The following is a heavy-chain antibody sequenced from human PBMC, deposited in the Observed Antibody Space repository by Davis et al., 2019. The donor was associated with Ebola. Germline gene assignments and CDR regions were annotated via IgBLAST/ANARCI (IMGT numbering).Heavy chain of an antibody. D-gene: IGHD3-22*01. CDR2: IYSGGST. Sequence: GESLKISCAASGFTVSSNYMSWVRQAPGKGLEWVSVIYSGGSTYYADSVKGRFTISRDNSKNTLYLQMNSLRAEDTAVYYCARDPSYYYDSSGLNTYFDYWGQGTLVTVSS. V-gene: IGHV3-66*01. CDR3: ARDPSYYYDSSGLNTYFDY. J-gene: IGHJ4*02. CDR1: GFTVSSNY.